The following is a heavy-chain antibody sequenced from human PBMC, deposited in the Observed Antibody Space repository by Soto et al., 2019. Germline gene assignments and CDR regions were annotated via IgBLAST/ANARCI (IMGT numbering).Heavy chain of an antibody. Sequence: SETLSLTCTVSGGSVSSGSYYWSWIRQPPGKGLEWIGYIYYSGSTNYNPSLKSRVTISVDTSKNQFSLKLSSVTAADTAVYYCARGYYDILTGYYNHFDYWGQGTLVTVSS. D-gene: IGHD3-9*01. J-gene: IGHJ4*02. CDR2: IYYSGST. CDR1: GGSVSSGSYY. CDR3: ARGYYDILTGYYNHFDY. V-gene: IGHV4-61*01.